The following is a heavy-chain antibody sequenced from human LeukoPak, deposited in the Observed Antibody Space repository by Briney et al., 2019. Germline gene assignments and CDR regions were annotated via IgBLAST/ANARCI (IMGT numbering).Heavy chain of an antibody. V-gene: IGHV3-7*01. CDR3: VRENNWNDYS. CDR2: IKEDGYGK. CDR1: GFTFSRST. Sequence: GGSLRLSCAASGFTFSRSTMAWVRQAPGKGLEWLANIKEDGYGKHYGDSVKGRFTISRDNAQNSLYLQMNSLRVEDTAVYYCVRENNWNDYSRGQGILVTVSS. J-gene: IGHJ4*02. D-gene: IGHD1-20*01.